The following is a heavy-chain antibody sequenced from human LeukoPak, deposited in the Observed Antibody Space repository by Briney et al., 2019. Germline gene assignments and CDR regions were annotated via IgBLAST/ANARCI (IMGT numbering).Heavy chain of an antibody. J-gene: IGHJ5*02. D-gene: IGHD3-10*01. CDR3: AREELTMVRGVIPFYWFDP. Sequence: PSQTLSLTCTVSGGSISSGGYYWSWIRQHPGKGLEWIGYIYYSGSTYYNPSLKSRVTISVDTSKNQFSLKLSSVTAADTAVYYCAREELTMVRGVIPFYWFDPWGQGTLVTVSS. CDR2: IYYSGST. V-gene: IGHV4-31*03. CDR1: GGSISSGGYY.